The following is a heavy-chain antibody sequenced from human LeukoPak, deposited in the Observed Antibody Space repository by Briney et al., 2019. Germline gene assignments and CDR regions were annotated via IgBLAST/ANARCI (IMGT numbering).Heavy chain of an antibody. CDR1: GCSISSYY. CDR3: ARHSSGYACNAFDI. V-gene: IGHV4-59*08. D-gene: IGHD5-12*01. J-gene: IGHJ3*02. CDR2: IYYSGST. Sequence: PSETLSLTCTVSGCSISSYYWSWIRQPPAHVLECIGYIYYSGSTNYNPSLKSRVTIPVDTSNNQFSLKLSSVTAAHTAVHYSARHSSGYACNAFDIWGQGTMVTVSS.